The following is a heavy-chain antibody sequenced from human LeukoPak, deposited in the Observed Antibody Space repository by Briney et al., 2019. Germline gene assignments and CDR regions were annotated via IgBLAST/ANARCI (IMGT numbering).Heavy chain of an antibody. J-gene: IGHJ5*02. Sequence: GASVKVSCKASGYTFTGYYMHWVRQAPGQGLEWMGWINPNSGGTNYAQKFQGRVTMTRDTSISTAYMELTRLRSDDTAVYYCAGSYSGSYYWVLWSWGQGTLVTVSS. CDR1: GYTFTGYY. CDR3: AGSYSGSYYWVLWS. CDR2: INPNSGGT. V-gene: IGHV1-2*02. D-gene: IGHD1-26*01.